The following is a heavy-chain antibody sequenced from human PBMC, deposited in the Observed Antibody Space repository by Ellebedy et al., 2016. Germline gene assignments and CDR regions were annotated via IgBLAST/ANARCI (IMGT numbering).Heavy chain of an antibody. V-gene: IGHV3-53*01. Sequence: GESLKISCAASGFTVSTSYMSWVRQAPGKGLEWVSMTPPTGNTYYADSVKGRFTISRDSSMNTLYLQMNSLTAEDTALYFCTRSTHSYAWGAWGQGTLVTVSS. CDR1: GFTVSTSY. J-gene: IGHJ5*02. CDR2: TPPTGNT. D-gene: IGHD5-18*01. CDR3: TRSTHSYAWGA.